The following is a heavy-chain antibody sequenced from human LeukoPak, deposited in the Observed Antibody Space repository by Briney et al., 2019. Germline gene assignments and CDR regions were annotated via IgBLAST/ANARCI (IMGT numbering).Heavy chain of an antibody. CDR2: ISYDGSNK. D-gene: IGHD3-3*01. J-gene: IGHJ5*02. CDR1: GFTFSSYA. V-gene: IGHV3-30-3*01. CDR3: AKDRLEWYSGVSNWFDP. Sequence: PGGSLRLSCAASGFTFSSYAMHWVRQAPGKGLEWVAVISYDGSNKYYADSVKGRFTISRDNSKNTLYLQMNSLRAEDTAVYYCAKDRLEWYSGVSNWFDPWGQGTLVTVSS.